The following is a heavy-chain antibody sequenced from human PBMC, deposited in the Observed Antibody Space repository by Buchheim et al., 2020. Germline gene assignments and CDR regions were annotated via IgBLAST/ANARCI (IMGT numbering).Heavy chain of an antibody. CDR2: INPSGGST. Sequence: QVQLVQSGAEVKKPGASVKVSCKASGYTFTSYYMHWVRQAPGQGLEWMGIINPSGGSTSYAQKFQGRVTMTRDPSPSPVYMELSSLRSEDTAVYYCASEGSIFGVVTPGGYYYGMDVWGQGTT. CDR3: ASEGSIFGVVTPGGYYYGMDV. V-gene: IGHV1-46*01. J-gene: IGHJ6*02. D-gene: IGHD3-3*01. CDR1: GYTFTSYY.